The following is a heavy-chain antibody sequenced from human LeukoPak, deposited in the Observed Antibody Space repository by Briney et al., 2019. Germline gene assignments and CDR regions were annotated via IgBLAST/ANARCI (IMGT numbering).Heavy chain of an antibody. CDR3: ARETSQKGAHYMDV. CDR2: IYYSGYT. J-gene: IGHJ6*03. D-gene: IGHD3-16*01. CDR1: GGSISNYY. V-gene: IGHV4-59*01. Sequence: SETLSLTCTVSGGSISNYYWNWIRQPPGKGLEWVGYIYYSGYTTYSPSLRSRVTISVDTSNNQFSLKLSSVTAADTAVYYCARETSQKGAHYMDVWGKGTTITISS.